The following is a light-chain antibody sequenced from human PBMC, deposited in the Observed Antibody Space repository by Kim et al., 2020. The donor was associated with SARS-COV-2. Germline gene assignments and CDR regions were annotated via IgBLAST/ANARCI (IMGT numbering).Light chain of an antibody. V-gene: IGKV3-20*01. Sequence: LSPGERATLSFRASQSVSGSKLVWYQQKPGQAPRLLIYGASSRATGIPDRFSGSGSGTDFTLTISRLEPEDVAVYYCQQYGSSPRTFGQGTKLEI. CDR1: QSVSGSK. CDR3: QQYGSSPRT. J-gene: IGKJ2*01. CDR2: GAS.